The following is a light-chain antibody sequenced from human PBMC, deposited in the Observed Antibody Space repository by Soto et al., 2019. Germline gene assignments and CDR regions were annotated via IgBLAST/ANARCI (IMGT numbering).Light chain of an antibody. CDR2: GAA. CDR3: QQYNYGYT. Sequence: EIVMTQSPATLSVSPGERATLSCRASQSFSSNLAWYQQKPGQAPRLLIYGAATRATGIPARFSGSWSGTEFTLTISSLQSEDSAVYYCQQYNYGYTFGQGTKLEIK. CDR1: QSFSSN. J-gene: IGKJ2*01. V-gene: IGKV3-15*01.